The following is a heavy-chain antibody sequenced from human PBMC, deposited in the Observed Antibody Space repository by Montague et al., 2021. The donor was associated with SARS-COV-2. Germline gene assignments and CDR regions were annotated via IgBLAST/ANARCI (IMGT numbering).Heavy chain of an antibody. CDR2: IFYSGTT. D-gene: IGHD3-3*01. CDR1: GASISSSENS. V-gene: IGHV4-39*01. CDR3: ARHSGDYTIFGVVIYYMDV. J-gene: IGHJ6*03. Sequence: SETLSLTCTVSGASISSSENSWGWIRQSPGKGLEWFGSIFYSGTTYFNPSLRSRIAISVDTSKNQFSLKVTSVTAADTAVYYCARHSGDYTIFGVVIYYMDVWGKGTTVTVSS.